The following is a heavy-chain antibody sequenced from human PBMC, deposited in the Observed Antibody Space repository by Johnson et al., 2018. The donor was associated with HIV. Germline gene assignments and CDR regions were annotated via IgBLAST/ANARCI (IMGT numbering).Heavy chain of an antibody. Sequence: QVQLVESGGGVVQPGRSPRLSCAASGFTFNNFAMHWVRQAPGKGLEWVTFIHYDGSNTNYADSVKGRFTLSRDNSKNTLYLHMSSLRPGDTAMYYCARGGIAYSSPLGVGYAFDIWGQGTMVTVSS. CDR2: IHYDGSNT. CDR1: GFTFNNFA. V-gene: IGHV3-30*04. J-gene: IGHJ3*02. CDR3: ARGGIAYSSPLGVGYAFDI. D-gene: IGHD3-16*01.